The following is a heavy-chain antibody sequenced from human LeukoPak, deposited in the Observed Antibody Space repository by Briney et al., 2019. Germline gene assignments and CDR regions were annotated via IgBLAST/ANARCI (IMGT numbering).Heavy chain of an antibody. J-gene: IGHJ4*02. V-gene: IGHV1-46*01. Sequence: ASVKVSCKASGYTFTSYYIHWVRQAPGQGLEWMGIIDPNSGNTNYAQEFQGRVTMTRDTSTSTVYMELSRLRFDDTAVYYCAREPGANTFNFDYWGQGTPVTVSS. CDR3: AREPGANTFNFDY. CDR1: GYTFTSYY. D-gene: IGHD3-10*01. CDR2: IDPNSGNT.